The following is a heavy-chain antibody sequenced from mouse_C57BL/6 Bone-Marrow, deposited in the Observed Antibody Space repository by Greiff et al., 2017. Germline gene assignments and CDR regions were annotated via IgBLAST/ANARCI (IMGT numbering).Heavy chain of an antibody. J-gene: IGHJ1*01. CDR3: GRDRNVGSFWYFAV. D-gene: IGHD2-3*01. CDR1: GFTFTDYY. V-gene: IGHV7-3*02. CDR2: IRHKANGYTT. Sequence: EVKLVESGGGLVQPGGSLRLSCATSGFTFTDYYMSWVRQPPGKALEWLGFIRHKANGYTTEYSASVKGRFTISRANSQSILYLQMNTLRAEDSAAYYCGRDRNVGSFWYFAVWGAGTTVTVSA.